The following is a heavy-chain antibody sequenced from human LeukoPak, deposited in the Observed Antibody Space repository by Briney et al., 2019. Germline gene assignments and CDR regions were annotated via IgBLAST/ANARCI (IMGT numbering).Heavy chain of an antibody. CDR3: ARQEYCSGGSCYTWFDP. V-gene: IGHV5-51*01. J-gene: IGHJ5*02. CDR1: GYSINNYW. D-gene: IGHD2-15*01. CDR2: IYPADSDI. Sequence: GESPKISCKGSGYSINNYWIGWVRQMPGKGLEWMGIIYPADSDIRYSPSFQGQVTISADKSISTAYLQWSSLKASDTAVYYCARQEYCSGGSCYTWFDPWGQGTLVTVSS.